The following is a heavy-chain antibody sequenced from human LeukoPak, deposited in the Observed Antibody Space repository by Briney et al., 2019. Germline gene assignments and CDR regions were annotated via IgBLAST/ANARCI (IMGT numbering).Heavy chain of an antibody. J-gene: IGHJ4*02. V-gene: IGHV3-23*01. CDR3: AKDGAWLRFDD. CDR1: GFPFSSHG. D-gene: IGHD5-12*01. CDR2: ISPGGPT. Sequence: GGSLRLSCAGSGFPFSSHGMNWVRQAPGKGLEWVSGISPGGPTYYADSVKGRFTISRDDSKNTLYLQMKNLRADDAAVYYCAKDGAWLRFDDWGQGILVSVSS.